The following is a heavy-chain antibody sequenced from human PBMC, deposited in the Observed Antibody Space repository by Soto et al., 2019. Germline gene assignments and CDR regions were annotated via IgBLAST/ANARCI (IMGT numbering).Heavy chain of an antibody. Sequence: GSLRLSCXASGFTFSNAWMSWVRQAPGKGLEWVGRIKSKTDGGTTDYAAPVKGRFTISRDDSKNTLYLQMNSLKTEDTAVYYCTVDYGSGPVDYWGQGTLVTVSS. CDR3: TVDYGSGPVDY. J-gene: IGHJ4*02. CDR2: IKSKTDGGTT. V-gene: IGHV3-15*01. CDR1: GFTFSNAW. D-gene: IGHD3-10*01.